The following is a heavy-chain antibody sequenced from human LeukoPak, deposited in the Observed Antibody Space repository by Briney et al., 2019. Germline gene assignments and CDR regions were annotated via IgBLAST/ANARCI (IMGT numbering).Heavy chain of an antibody. D-gene: IGHD6-13*01. Sequence: QPGGSLRLSCAASGFTFSSYGMHWVRQAPGKGLEWVAVISYDGSNKYYADSVKGRFTISRDNSKNTLYLQMNSLRAEDTAVYYCARESYSSSWSLDYWGQGTLVTVSS. CDR2: ISYDGSNK. CDR3: ARESYSSSWSLDY. CDR1: GFTFSSYG. V-gene: IGHV3-30*19. J-gene: IGHJ4*02.